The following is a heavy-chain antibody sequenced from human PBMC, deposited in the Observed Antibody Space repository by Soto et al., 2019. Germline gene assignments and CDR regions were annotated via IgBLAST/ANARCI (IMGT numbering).Heavy chain of an antibody. V-gene: IGHV3-74*01. CDR2: INSDGSST. Sequence: EVQLVESGGGLVQPGGSPRLSCAASGFTFSTYWIHWVRQAPGKGLVWVSRINSDGSSTNYADSVKGRITISRDNAKNTLFLQMNSLRAEDTAVYYCARDRWGGGRDMDVWGQGTTVTVSS. D-gene: IGHD3-10*01. CDR3: ARDRWGGGRDMDV. CDR1: GFTFSTYW. J-gene: IGHJ6*02.